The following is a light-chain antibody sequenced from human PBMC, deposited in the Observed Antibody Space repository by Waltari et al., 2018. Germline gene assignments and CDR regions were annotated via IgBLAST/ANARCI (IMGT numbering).Light chain of an antibody. CDR3: QQSYSTLWT. CDR2: AAS. Sequence: DIQMTQSPSSLSASVGDRVTITCRASQSISSYLNWYQQKPGKAPKLLIYAASSLQSGVPSRFSGSGSGTDFTLTISSLQPKDFATYYCQQSYSTLWTFGQGTKVEIK. CDR1: QSISSY. J-gene: IGKJ1*01. V-gene: IGKV1-39*01.